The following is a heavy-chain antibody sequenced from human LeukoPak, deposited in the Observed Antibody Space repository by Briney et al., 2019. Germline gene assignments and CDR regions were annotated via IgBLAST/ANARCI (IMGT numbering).Heavy chain of an antibody. J-gene: IGHJ4*02. CDR1: GGSFSGYY. CDR2: INHSGST. D-gene: IGHD3-3*01. V-gene: IGHV4-34*01. CDR3: ARGLYDFSYYFDY. Sequence: SETLSLTCAVYGGSFSGYYWSWIRQPPGKGLEWIGEINHSGSTSYNPSLKSRVTISVDTSKNQFSLKLSSVTAADTAVYYCARGLYDFSYYFDYWGQGTLVTVSS.